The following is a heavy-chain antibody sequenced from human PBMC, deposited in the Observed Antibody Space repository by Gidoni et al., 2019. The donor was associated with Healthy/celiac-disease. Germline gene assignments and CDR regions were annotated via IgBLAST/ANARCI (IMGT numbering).Heavy chain of an antibody. D-gene: IGHD2-15*01. V-gene: IGHV1-18*01. CDR1: GYTFTSYG. CDR3: ARGGGGNYCSGGSCYSDY. Sequence: QVQLVQSGAEVKKPGASVKVSCKASGYTFTSYGFSWVRQAPGQGLEWMGWISDYNGNKKDAQKLQGRVTMTKDTSTSTAYMELRRLRSDDTAVYDCARGGGGNYCSGGSCYSDYWGQGTLVTVSS. CDR2: ISDYNGNK. J-gene: IGHJ4*02.